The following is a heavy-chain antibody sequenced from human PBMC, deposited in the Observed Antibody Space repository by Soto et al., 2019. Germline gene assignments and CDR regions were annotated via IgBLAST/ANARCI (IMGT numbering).Heavy chain of an antibody. CDR2: ISAYNGNT. CDR1: GYTFTSYG. Sequence: QVQLVQSGAEVKKPGASVKVSCKASGYTFTSYGISWVRQAPGQGLEWMGWISAYNGNTNYAQKLQGRVTMTTDTSTSTADMELRSLRSDDTAVYYCARVVAGVGSSWYEDYWGQGTLVTVSS. D-gene: IGHD6-13*01. J-gene: IGHJ4*02. CDR3: ARVVAGVGSSWYEDY. V-gene: IGHV1-18*01.